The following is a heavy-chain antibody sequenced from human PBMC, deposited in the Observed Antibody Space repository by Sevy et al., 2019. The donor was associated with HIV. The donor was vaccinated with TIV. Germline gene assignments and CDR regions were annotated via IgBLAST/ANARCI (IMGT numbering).Heavy chain of an antibody. CDR1: GYTFTGYY. CDR3: ARVAYYDSSGYLDY. D-gene: IGHD3-22*01. CDR2: INPNSGGT. V-gene: IGHV1-2*02. Sequence: ASVKVSCKASGYTFTGYYMHWVRQAPGQGLEWMGWINPNSGGTNYAQKFQGRVTMTRDTSSSTAYMELSRLRSDDTAVYYCARVAYYDSSGYLDYWGQGTLVTVSS. J-gene: IGHJ4*02.